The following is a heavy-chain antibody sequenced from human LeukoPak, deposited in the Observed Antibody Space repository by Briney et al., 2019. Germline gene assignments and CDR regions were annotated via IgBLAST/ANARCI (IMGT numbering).Heavy chain of an antibody. D-gene: IGHD5-24*01. V-gene: IGHV1-69*04. CDR2: IIPILGIA. CDR3: ARDLRGGYNRGLSYYYYGMDV. J-gene: IGHJ6*02. Sequence: VASVKVSCKASGGTFSSYAISWVRQAPGQGLEWMGRIIPILGIANYAQKFQGRVTITADKSTSTAYMELSSLRSEDTAVYYCARDLRGGYNRGLSYYYYGMDVWGQGTTVTVSS. CDR1: GGTFSSYA.